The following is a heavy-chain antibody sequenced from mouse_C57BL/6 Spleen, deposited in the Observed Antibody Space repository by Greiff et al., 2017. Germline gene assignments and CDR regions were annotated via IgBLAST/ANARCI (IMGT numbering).Heavy chain of an antibody. CDR1: GFTFSSYA. CDR3: ASLDGYYLAWFAY. V-gene: IGHV5-4*03. Sequence: EVKLVESGGGLVKPGGSLKLSCAASGFTFSSYAMSWVRQTPEKRLEWVATISDGGSYTYYPDNVKGRFTISRDNAKNNLYLQMSQLKSEDTAMYYCASLDGYYLAWFAYWGQGTLVTVSA. D-gene: IGHD2-3*01. CDR2: ISDGGSYT. J-gene: IGHJ3*01.